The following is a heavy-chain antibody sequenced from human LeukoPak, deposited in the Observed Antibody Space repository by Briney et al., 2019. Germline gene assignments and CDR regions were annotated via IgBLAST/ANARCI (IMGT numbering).Heavy chain of an antibody. CDR2: INHSGST. CDR1: GGSFSGYY. CDR3: ARGIQLWLNWFDP. D-gene: IGHD5-18*01. J-gene: IGHJ5*02. Sequence: PWETLSLTCAVYGGSFSGYYWSWIRQPPGKGLEWIGEINHSGSTNYNPSLKSRVTISVDTSKNQFSLKLSSVTAADTAVYYCARGIQLWLNWFDPWGQGTLVTVSS. V-gene: IGHV4-34*01.